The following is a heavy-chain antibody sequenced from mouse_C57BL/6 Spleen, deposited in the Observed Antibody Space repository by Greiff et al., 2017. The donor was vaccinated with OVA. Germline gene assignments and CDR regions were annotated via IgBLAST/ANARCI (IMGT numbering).Heavy chain of an antibody. J-gene: IGHJ3*01. V-gene: IGHV1-54*01. D-gene: IGHD2-4*01. CDR1: GYAFTNYL. CDR3: TMGLHVVFAY. Sequence: VQLQQSGAELVRPGTSVKVSCKASGYAFTNYLIAWVKQRPGQGLEWIGVINPGSGGTAYNQKFKGKAILTADKSSSTAYMELRSLTSEDSAVYYCTMGLHVVFAYWGQGTLVTVSA. CDR2: INPGSGGT.